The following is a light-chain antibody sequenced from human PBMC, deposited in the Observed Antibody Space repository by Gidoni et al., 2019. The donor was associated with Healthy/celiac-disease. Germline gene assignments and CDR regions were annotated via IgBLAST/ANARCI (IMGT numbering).Light chain of an antibody. Sequence: QSVLTQPPSASGPPGQRVTISCSGSSSNIGSNTVNWYQQLPGTAPKLLIYSNNQRPSGVPDRFSGSKSGTSASLAISGLQSEDEADYYCAAWDDSLNGWVFGGGIKLTVL. CDR3: AAWDDSLNGWV. J-gene: IGLJ3*02. CDR2: SNN. V-gene: IGLV1-44*01. CDR1: SSNIGSNT.